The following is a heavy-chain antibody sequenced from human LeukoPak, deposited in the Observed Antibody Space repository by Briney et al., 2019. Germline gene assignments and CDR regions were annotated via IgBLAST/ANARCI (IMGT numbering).Heavy chain of an antibody. Sequence: SGTLSLTCAVSGGSISSSNWWSWVRQPPGKGLEWIGEIYHSGSTNYNPSLKSRVTISVDTSKNQFSLKLSSVTAADTAVYYCARGGISGFSRWGQGTLVTVSS. J-gene: IGHJ4*02. D-gene: IGHD5-12*01. CDR1: GGSISSSNW. CDR3: ARGGISGFSR. CDR2: IYHSGST. V-gene: IGHV4-4*02.